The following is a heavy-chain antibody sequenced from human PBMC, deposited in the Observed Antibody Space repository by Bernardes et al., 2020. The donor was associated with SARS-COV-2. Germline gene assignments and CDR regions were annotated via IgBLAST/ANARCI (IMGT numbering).Heavy chain of an antibody. V-gene: IGHV1-2*02. CDR1: GYTFTGYY. CDR3: ARVDYAGVY. J-gene: IGHJ4*02. Sequence: AARQVSCKASGYTFTGYYMHWVRQAPGQGLEWMGWTTPNNGDTTYAQKFHGRVTMTRDTSISTAYMELSRLRSDDTALYYCARVDYAGVYWGQGTMVTVSS. D-gene: IGHD4-17*01. CDR2: TTPNNGDT.